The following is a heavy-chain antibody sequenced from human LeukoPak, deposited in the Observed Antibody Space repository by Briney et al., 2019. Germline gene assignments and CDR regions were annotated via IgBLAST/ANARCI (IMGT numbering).Heavy chain of an antibody. V-gene: IGHV1-2*02. CDR1: GYTSTGYY. Sequence: SVKVSCKASGYTSTGYYMHWVRQAPGQGLEWMGWVNPNSGGTNYAQKFQGRVTMTRDTSISTAYMELSRLRSDDTAVYYCARIWSSSSSPDAFDIWGQGTMVTVSS. J-gene: IGHJ3*02. D-gene: IGHD6-6*01. CDR3: ARIWSSSSSPDAFDI. CDR2: VNPNSGGT.